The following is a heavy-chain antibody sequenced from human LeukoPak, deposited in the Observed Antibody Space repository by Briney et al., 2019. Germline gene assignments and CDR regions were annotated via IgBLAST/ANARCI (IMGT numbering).Heavy chain of an antibody. V-gene: IGHV3-11*01. CDR2: ISSSGSTI. CDR3: ARDLPSDYYYYGMDV. J-gene: IGHJ6*02. CDR1: GFTFSDYY. Sequence: GGSLRLSCAASGFTFSDYYMSWVRQAPGKGLEWVSYISSSGSTINYADSVKGRFTISRDKAKNSLYLQMNSLRAEDTAVYYCARDLPSDYYYYGMDVWGRGTTVTVSS.